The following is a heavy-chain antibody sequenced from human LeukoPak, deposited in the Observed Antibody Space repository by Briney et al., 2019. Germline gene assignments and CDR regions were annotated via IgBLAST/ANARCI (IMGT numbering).Heavy chain of an antibody. CDR3: ARFDYGDPYYFDC. J-gene: IGHJ4*02. Sequence: GGSLRLSCTVSGFTFSNYAMSWVRQAPGKGLEWVSAISGSGGSTYYADSVRGRFTISRDNSKNTLYLQMNSLRAEDTAVYYCARFDYGDPYYFDCWGQGTLVTVSS. CDR2: ISGSGGST. V-gene: IGHV3-23*01. CDR1: GFTFSNYA. D-gene: IGHD4-17*01.